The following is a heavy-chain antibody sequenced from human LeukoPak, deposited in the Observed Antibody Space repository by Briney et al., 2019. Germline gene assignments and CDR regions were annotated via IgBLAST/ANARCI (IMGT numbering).Heavy chain of an antibody. Sequence: GGSLRLSCAASGFTFSSYSMNWVRQAPGKGLEGVSTISGSGDTYYVDSVKGRFTISRDNSKNTLYLQMNSLRAEDTAVYYCAKEGGYNYGYLDYWGQGSLVTVSS. J-gene: IGHJ4*02. D-gene: IGHD5-18*01. CDR3: AKEGGYNYGYLDY. CDR2: ISGSGDT. CDR1: GFTFSSYS. V-gene: IGHV3-23*01.